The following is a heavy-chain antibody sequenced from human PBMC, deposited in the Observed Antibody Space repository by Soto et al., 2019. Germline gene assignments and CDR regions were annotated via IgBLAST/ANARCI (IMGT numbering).Heavy chain of an antibody. J-gene: IGHJ5*02. D-gene: IGHD3-10*02. Sequence: QLQESGPGLVKPSETLSLTCTVSGGSIISSNFYWGWIRQPPGKGLEWIGSLDYGGSTYDNPSLQCRVTLPADTSKNQCSLKLTSVTAADTAIYYCARHVRGAVTMNWFDPWGHGTLVTVSS. CDR2: LDYGGST. CDR1: GGSIISSNFY. CDR3: ARHVRGAVTMNWFDP. V-gene: IGHV4-39*01.